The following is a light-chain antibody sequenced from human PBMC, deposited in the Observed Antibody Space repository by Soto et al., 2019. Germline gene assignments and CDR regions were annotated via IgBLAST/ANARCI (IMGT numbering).Light chain of an antibody. Sequence: QPVLTQPPSVSGAPGQRVTISCTGSSSNIGTGSDVHWYQQLPGTAPKLLIYGNSNRPSGVPDRFSGSFSGTSASLAITGLQAEDEADYYCQSYDSSLSSPYVFGTGTRSPS. CDR2: GNS. CDR3: QSYDSSLSSPYV. V-gene: IGLV1-40*01. CDR1: SSNIGTGSD. J-gene: IGLJ1*01.